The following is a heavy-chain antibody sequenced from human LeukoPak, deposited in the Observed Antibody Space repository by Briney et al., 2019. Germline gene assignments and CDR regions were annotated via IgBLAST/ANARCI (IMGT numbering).Heavy chain of an antibody. Sequence: ASVKVSCKASGYTFTTYAMHWVRQAPGQGLEWMGWINAGNGNTKYSQKFQGRVTTTRDTSASTAYMELSSLRSEDTAVYYCARSYCSGGRCYWYYFDYWGQGTLVTVSS. V-gene: IGHV1-3*01. CDR3: ARSYCSGGRCYWYYFDY. CDR2: INAGNGNT. D-gene: IGHD2-15*01. J-gene: IGHJ4*02. CDR1: GYTFTTYA.